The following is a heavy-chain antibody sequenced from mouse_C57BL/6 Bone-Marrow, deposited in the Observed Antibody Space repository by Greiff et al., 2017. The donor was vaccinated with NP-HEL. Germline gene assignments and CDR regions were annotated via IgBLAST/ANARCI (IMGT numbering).Heavy chain of an antibody. V-gene: IGHV1-42*01. Sequence: VQLQQSGPELVKPGASVKISCKASGYSFTGYYMNWVKQSPEKSLEWIGEITPSTGGTTYNQTFKAKATLTVDKSSSTAYMQLKSLTSEDSAVYYCARWWSYAMDYWGQGTSVTVSS. CDR2: ITPSTGGT. CDR3: ARWWSYAMDY. CDR1: GYSFTGYY. D-gene: IGHD1-1*02. J-gene: IGHJ4*01.